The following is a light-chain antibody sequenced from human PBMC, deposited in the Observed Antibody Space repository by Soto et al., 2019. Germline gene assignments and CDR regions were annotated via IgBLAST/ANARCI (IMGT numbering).Light chain of an antibody. J-gene: IGKJ3*01. V-gene: IGKV3-20*01. CDR2: DAS. Sequence: EIVLTQSPGTLSLSPGERATLSCRATESVVSNYLAWYQLKPGQAPRLLIYDASSRATGIPDRFSGSGSGTDFALTINRLEPEDFAVYYCQQYGSSPPFTFGPGTKVDIK. CDR3: QQYGSSPPFT. CDR1: ESVVSNY.